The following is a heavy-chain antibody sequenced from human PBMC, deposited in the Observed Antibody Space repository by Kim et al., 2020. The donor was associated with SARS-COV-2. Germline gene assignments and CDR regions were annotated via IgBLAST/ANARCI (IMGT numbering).Heavy chain of an antibody. J-gene: IGHJ4*02. D-gene: IGHD3-9*01. CDR3: ARAYYDILTGYYRIDY. CDR1: GGSFSGYY. CDR2: INHSGST. Sequence: SETLSLTCAVYGGSFSGYYWSWIRQPPGKGLEWIGEINHSGSTNYNPSLKSRVTISVDTSKNQFSLKLSSVTAADTAVYYCARAYYDILTGYYRIDYWGQGTLVTVSS. V-gene: IGHV4-34*01.